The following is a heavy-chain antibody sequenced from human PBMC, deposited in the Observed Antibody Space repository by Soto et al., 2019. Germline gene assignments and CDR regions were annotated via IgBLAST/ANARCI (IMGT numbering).Heavy chain of an antibody. D-gene: IGHD6-19*01. CDR3: ARDLRGRGIAVAGDASYYYYGMDV. CDR2: ISYDGSNK. J-gene: IGHJ6*02. Sequence: GGSLRLSCAASGFTFSSYAMHWVRQAPGKGLEWVAVISYDGSNKYYADSVKGRFTTSRDNSKNTLYLQMNSLRAEDTAVYYCARDLRGRGIAVAGDASYYYYGMDVWGQGTTVTVSS. CDR1: GFTFSSYA. V-gene: IGHV3-30-3*01.